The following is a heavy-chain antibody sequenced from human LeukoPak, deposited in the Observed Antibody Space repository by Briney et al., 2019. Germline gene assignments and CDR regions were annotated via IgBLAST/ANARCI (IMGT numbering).Heavy chain of an antibody. Sequence: SETLSLTCTVSGGSISSYYWSWIRQPPGKGLEWIGYIYYSGSTNYNPPLKSRVTISVDTSKNQFSLKLSSVTAADTAVYYCARGRSIAARPGMDVWGQGTTVTVSS. CDR1: GGSISSYY. J-gene: IGHJ6*02. V-gene: IGHV4-59*01. CDR3: ARGRSIAARPGMDV. CDR2: IYYSGST. D-gene: IGHD6-6*01.